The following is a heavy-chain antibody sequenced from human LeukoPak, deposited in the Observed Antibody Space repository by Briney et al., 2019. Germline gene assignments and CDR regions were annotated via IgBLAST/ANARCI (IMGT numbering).Heavy chain of an antibody. D-gene: IGHD6-19*01. V-gene: IGHV3-21*01. CDR2: ISSSSSYI. CDR3: ARDGGSGPNFDY. Sequence: KPGGSRRPSCAASGLTFSSYSMNWVRKAPGRGLDWVSSISSSSSYIYYADSVKGRFTISRDNAKNSLYLQMNSLRAEDTAVYYCARDGGSGPNFDYWGQGTLVTVSS. J-gene: IGHJ4*02. CDR1: GLTFSSYS.